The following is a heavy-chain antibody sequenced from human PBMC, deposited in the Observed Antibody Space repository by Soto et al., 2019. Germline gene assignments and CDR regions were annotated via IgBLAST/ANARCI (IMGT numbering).Heavy chain of an antibody. V-gene: IGHV1-69*06. CDR3: ARDFSGSYYTVHYYGMDV. J-gene: IGHJ6*02. CDR2: IIPIFGTA. Sequence: ASVKVSCKASGGTFSSYAISWVRQAPGQGLEWMGGIIPIFGTANYAQKFQGRVTITADKSTSTAYMELSSLRSEDTAVYYCARDFSGSYYTVHYYGMDVWGQGTTVTVSS. CDR1: GGTFSSYA. D-gene: IGHD1-26*01.